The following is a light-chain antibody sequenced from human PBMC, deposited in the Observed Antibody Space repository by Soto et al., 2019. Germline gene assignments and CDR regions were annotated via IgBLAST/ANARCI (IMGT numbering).Light chain of an antibody. J-gene: IGLJ1*01. CDR3: AAWDDSLNGHV. V-gene: IGLV1-44*01. Sequence: QSVLTQPPSASGTPGQRVTISCSGSSSNIGSNTVNWYQQLPGTAPKLLIYSNNQRPSGVPDRFSGSKSGTSASLAISGLQSEDEADYYCAAWDDSLNGHVSGXGTKVTVL. CDR1: SSNIGSNT. CDR2: SNN.